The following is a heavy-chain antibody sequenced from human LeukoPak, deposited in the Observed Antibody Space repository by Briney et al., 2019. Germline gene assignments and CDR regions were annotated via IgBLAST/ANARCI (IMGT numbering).Heavy chain of an antibody. V-gene: IGHV4-39*01. J-gene: IGHJ4*02. CDR2: IFYSGTT. Sequence: SETLSLTCTVSGGSISSSSYYWGWIRQPPGKGLEWIGNIFYSGTTYYNPSLKSRVTISVDTSKNQFSLKLSSVTAADTAVYYCARSWIQLWYYDYLGQGTLVTVSS. D-gene: IGHD5-18*01. CDR3: ARSWIQLWYYDY. CDR1: GGSISSSSYY.